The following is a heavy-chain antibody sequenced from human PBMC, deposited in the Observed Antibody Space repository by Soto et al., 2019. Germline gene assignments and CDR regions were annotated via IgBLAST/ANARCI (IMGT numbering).Heavy chain of an antibody. CDR2: IYYSGST. V-gene: IGHV4-31*03. CDR3: ARGEGYYDSSGYYMGRFDY. D-gene: IGHD3-22*01. CDR1: GGSISSGGYY. Sequence: QVQLQESGPGLVKPSQTLSLTCTVSGGSISSGGYYWSWIRQHPGKGLEWIGYIYYSGSTYYNPSPKLRVTIAVVTSKNQFSLKLSSVTAADTAVYYCARGEGYYDSSGYYMGRFDYWGQGTLVTVSS. J-gene: IGHJ4*02.